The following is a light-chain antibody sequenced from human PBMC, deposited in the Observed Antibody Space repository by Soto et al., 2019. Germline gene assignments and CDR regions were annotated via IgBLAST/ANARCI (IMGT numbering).Light chain of an antibody. J-gene: IGKJ1*01. V-gene: IGKV3-20*01. Sequence: EVVLTQSPGTVSLSPGERVTLSCRASQSVISNYLAWFQQRPGQAPRLLIYAASSRATGIPDRFSGSGSGTFLPLIISILLPEDFAVFFCQQYGSSLTLTFGQGTKVEIK. CDR3: QQYGSSLTLT. CDR2: AAS. CDR1: QSVISNY.